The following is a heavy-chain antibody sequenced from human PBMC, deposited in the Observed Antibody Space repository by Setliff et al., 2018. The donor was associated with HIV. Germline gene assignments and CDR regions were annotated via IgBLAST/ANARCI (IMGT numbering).Heavy chain of an antibody. CDR3: ARVFGQVGSNWYNYYYYMDV. D-gene: IGHD6-13*01. J-gene: IGHJ6*03. CDR2: INHSGST. Sequence: PSETLSLTCAVYGRSSSGYYWSWIRQPPGKGLEWIGEINHSGSTNYNPTLKNRVTISVDTSKNQFSLKLSFVTAANTAVYYCARVFGQVGSNWYNYYYYMDVWAKGTTVTVSS. V-gene: IGHV4-34*01. CDR1: GRSSSGYY.